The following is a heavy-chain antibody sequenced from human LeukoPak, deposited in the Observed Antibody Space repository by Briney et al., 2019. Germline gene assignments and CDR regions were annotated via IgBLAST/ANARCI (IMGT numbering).Heavy chain of an antibody. V-gene: IGHV4-59*01. CDR2: IYYSGST. Sequence: SETLSLTCTVSGGSIFSYYWSWIRQPPGKGLEWIGYIYYSGSTNYNPSLKSRVTISVDTSKNQFSLKLSSVTSADTAVYYCARVIGSCSGGSCYSFDYWGQGTLVTVSS. CDR1: GGSIFSYY. D-gene: IGHD2-15*01. J-gene: IGHJ4*02. CDR3: ARVIGSCSGGSCYSFDY.